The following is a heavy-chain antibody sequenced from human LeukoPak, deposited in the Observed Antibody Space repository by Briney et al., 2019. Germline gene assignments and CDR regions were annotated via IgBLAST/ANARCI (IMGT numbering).Heavy chain of an antibody. CDR1: GYIFTGYY. V-gene: IGHV1-2*02. CDR3: ARAASGSYYAPFDY. J-gene: IGHJ4*02. Sequence: GASVKVSCKASGYIFTGYYMHWVRQAPGQGLEWMGWINPNSGGTNYAQKFQGRVTMTRDTSISTAYMELSRLRSDDTAVYYCARAASGSYYAPFDYWGQGTLVTVSS. CDR2: INPNSGGT. D-gene: IGHD1-26*01.